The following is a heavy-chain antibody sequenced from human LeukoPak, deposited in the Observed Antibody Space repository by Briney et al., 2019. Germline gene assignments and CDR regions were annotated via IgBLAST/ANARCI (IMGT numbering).Heavy chain of an antibody. D-gene: IGHD3-10*02. CDR2: IDSDGSNP. J-gene: IGHJ4*02. Sequence: GGSLRLSCAGSGFTFSTYWMVWVHQAPGKGLVWVSRIDSDGSNPTYADSVKGRFTISRDNAKNTLYLQMDDLRVEDTAVYYCVIADFVPHWGQGTLVTVSS. V-gene: IGHV3-74*01. CDR3: VIADFVPH. CDR1: GFTFSTYW.